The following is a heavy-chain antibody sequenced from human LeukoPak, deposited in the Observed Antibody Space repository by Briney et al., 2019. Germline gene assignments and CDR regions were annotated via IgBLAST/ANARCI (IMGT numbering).Heavy chain of an antibody. CDR3: ATLSPIGIAAAGTVDY. V-gene: IGHV1-8*01. J-gene: IGHJ4*02. CDR1: GYTFTSYD. D-gene: IGHD6-13*01. CDR2: MNPNSGNT. Sequence: ASVKVSCKASGYTFTSYDINWVRQAPGQGLEWMGWMNPNSGNTGYAQKFQGRVTMTRNTSISTAYMELSSLRSEDTAVYYCATLSPIGIAAAGTVDYWGQGTLVTVSS.